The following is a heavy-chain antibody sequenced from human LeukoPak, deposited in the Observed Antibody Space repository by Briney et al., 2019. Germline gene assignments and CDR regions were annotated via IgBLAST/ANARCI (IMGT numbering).Heavy chain of an antibody. CDR2: IYYSGST. CDR3: ARVWFGGPFGAFDL. J-gene: IGHJ3*01. D-gene: IGHD3-10*01. Sequence: SETLSLTCTVSGGSLNSYYWSWIRQPPGKGLEWIGYIYYSGSTNYNPSLKSRVTISLDTSKNQFSLKLSSVTAADTAVYYCARVWFGGPFGAFDLWGQGTMVNV. CDR1: GGSLNSYY. V-gene: IGHV4-59*08.